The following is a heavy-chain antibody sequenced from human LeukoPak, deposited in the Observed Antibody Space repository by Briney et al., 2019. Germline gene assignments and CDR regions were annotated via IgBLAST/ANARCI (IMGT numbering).Heavy chain of an antibody. D-gene: IGHD2-15*01. V-gene: IGHV1-69*04. CDR2: IIPIFGIA. CDR1: GGTFSSYA. Sequence: SVTVSFKASGGTFSSYAISWVRQAPGQGLEWMGRIIPIFGIANYAQKFQGRVTITADKSTSTAYMELSSLRSEDTAVYYCARACSGGSCPIDYWGQGTLVTVSS. J-gene: IGHJ4*02. CDR3: ARACSGGSCPIDY.